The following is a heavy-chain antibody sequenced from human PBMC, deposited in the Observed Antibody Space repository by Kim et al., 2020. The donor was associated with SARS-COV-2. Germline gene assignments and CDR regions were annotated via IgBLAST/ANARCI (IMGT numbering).Heavy chain of an antibody. Sequence: ASVKVSCKASGYTFTSYAMNWVRQAPGQGLEWMGWINTNTGNPTYAQGFTGRFVFSLDTSVSTAYLQISSLKAEDTAVYYCARQGTRKDILTGYYICFVYWGQGTLVTVSS. CDR2: INTNTGNP. CDR3: ARQGTRKDILTGYYICFVY. J-gene: IGHJ4*02. CDR1: GYTFTSYA. V-gene: IGHV7-4-1*02. D-gene: IGHD3-9*01.